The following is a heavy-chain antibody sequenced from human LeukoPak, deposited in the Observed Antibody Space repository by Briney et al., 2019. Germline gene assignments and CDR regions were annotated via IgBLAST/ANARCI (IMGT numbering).Heavy chain of an antibody. CDR1: GFTFDDYT. D-gene: IGHD3-10*01. J-gene: IGHJ4*02. V-gene: IGHV3-9*01. CDR2: ISWNSGSI. CDR3: AKVGVGSGSSNFDF. Sequence: GRSLRLSCAASGFTFDDYTMHWVRQAPGKGLEWVSGISWNSGSIGYADSVKGRFTISRDNAKSSLYLQMNSLRAEDTALYYCAKVGVGSGSSNFDFGGQGTLVTVP.